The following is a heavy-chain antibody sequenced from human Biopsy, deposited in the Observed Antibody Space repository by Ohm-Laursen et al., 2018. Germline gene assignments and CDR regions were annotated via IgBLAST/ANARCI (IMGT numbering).Heavy chain of an antibody. CDR2: ISYTGYT. D-gene: IGHD4-23*01. CDR3: ARGSNDFGGLYFPR. V-gene: IGHV4-59*11. CDR1: GGSFTGHY. J-gene: IGHJ4*02. Sequence: SETLSLTCTVSGGSFTGHYWSWIRQPPGKGRERIGHISYTGYTSYNASLKSRVTISVDTSRNHFSLRLSSLTAADTAVYYCARGSNDFGGLYFPRWGQGTLLTVSS.